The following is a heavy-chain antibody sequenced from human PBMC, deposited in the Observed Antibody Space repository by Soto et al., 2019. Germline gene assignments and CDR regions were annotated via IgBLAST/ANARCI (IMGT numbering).Heavy chain of an antibody. Sequence: QLKLQESGPGLVKSSETLSLNCTVSGGSISASVYYWGWMRQSPGTGLEWIGSVYYGGASYQNPSLKRRVTIFVDTSKKWFSLRLDSVSAADTALYYCARGRIPGRLYHFNMDVWGKGTTATVAS. CDR1: GGSISASVYY. D-gene: IGHD6-6*01. CDR2: VYYGGAS. CDR3: ARGRIPGRLYHFNMDV. J-gene: IGHJ6*04. V-gene: IGHV4-39*01.